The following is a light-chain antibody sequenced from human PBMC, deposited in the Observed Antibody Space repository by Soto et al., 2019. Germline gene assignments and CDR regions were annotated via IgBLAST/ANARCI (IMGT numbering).Light chain of an antibody. CDR3: QQSYNTPRT. Sequence: DIQMTQSPSTLSASVGDRVTITCRASQSIGYWLAWYQQKPGKAPNLLIYGASTLQSGVPSRFSGSGSGTDFALTISGLQPEDAASYCCQQSYNTPRTCGQGTKVDIK. J-gene: IGKJ1*01. CDR2: GAS. CDR1: QSIGYW. V-gene: IGKV1-39*01.